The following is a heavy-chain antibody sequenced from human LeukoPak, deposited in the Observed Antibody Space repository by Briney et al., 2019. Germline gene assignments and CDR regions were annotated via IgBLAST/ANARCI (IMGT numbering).Heavy chain of an antibody. D-gene: IGHD3-3*01. CDR2: IYYSGST. Sequence: SETLSLTCTVSGGSISSYYWSWIRQPPGKGLEWIGYIYYSGSTNYNPSLKSRVTISVDTSKNQFSPKLSSVTAADTAVYYCARGERITIFGVVTKYNWFDPWGQGTLVTVSS. V-gene: IGHV4-59*01. CDR3: ARGERITIFGVVTKYNWFDP. J-gene: IGHJ5*02. CDR1: GGSISSYY.